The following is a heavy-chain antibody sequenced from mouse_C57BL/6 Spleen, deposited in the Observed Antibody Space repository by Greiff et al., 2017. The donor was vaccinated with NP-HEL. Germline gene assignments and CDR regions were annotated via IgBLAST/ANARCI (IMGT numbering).Heavy chain of an antibody. V-gene: IGHV1-66*01. J-gene: IGHJ2*01. Sequence: VQLVESGPELVKPGASVKISCKASGYSFTSYYIHWVKQRPGQGLEWIGWIYPGSGNTKYNEKFKGKATLTADTSSSTAYMQLSSLTSEDSAVYYCARGITTVVEDYWGQGTTLTVSS. CDR3: ARGITTVVEDY. CDR2: IYPGSGNT. D-gene: IGHD1-1*01. CDR1: GYSFTSYY.